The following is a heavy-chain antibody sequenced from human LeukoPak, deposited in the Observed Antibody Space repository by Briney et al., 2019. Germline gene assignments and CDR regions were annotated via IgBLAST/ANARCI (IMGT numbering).Heavy chain of an antibody. J-gene: IGHJ4*02. V-gene: IGHV4-59*08. Sequence: SETLSLTCTVSNGSINTYFWTWIRQPPGRGLEWIGVINYSETTRYNPSLKSRVTLSVDTSKNLFSLKLDSVTAADTAVYFCARALRSQGAAAGTGYLDSWGQGALVTVSS. CDR2: INYSETT. CDR1: NGSINTYF. D-gene: IGHD6-13*01. CDR3: ARALRSQGAAAGTGYLDS.